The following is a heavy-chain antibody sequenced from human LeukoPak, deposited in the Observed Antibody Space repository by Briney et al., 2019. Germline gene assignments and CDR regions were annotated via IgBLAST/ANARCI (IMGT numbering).Heavy chain of an antibody. D-gene: IGHD2-21*01. J-gene: IGHJ3*01. Sequence: QPGGSLRLSCAASGFTFRSYWMDGFRQAPGKGLVWVSRIKNDGSSSSYADSVKGRFTISRDNAKNTLYLQMNSLRAEDTAVYYCVREYPNYGGDCLFVWGQGTMVTVSS. CDR2: IKNDGSSS. V-gene: IGHV3-74*01. CDR1: GFTFRSYW. CDR3: VREYPNYGGDCLFV.